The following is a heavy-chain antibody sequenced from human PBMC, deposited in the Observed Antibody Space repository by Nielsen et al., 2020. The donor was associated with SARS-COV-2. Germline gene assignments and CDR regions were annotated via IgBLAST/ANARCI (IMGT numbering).Heavy chain of an antibody. V-gene: IGHV3-23*01. CDR1: GFTFSSYE. CDR2: IKTSGSST. J-gene: IGHJ6*02. D-gene: IGHD6-6*01. CDR3: VKWVQLDLGYYYHGMDV. Sequence: GGSLRLSCAASGFTFSSYEMNWVRQAPGKGLEWVSVIKTSGSSTYYADSVKGRCTISRDNSKNTLYLQMNSLRVEDTAVYYCVKWVQLDLGYYYHGMDVWGQGTTVTVSS.